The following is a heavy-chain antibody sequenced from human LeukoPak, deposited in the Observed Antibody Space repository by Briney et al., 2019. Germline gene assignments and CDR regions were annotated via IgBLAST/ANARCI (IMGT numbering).Heavy chain of an antibody. Sequence: VSVKVSCKASGYTFTGYYMHWVRQAPGQGLEWMGWINPNSGGTNYAQKFQGRVTMTRDTSISTAYMELSRLRSDDTAVYYCARGEAASTYYYYYYMDVWGKGTTATVSS. CDR2: INPNSGGT. J-gene: IGHJ6*03. CDR3: ARGEAASTYYYYYYMDV. D-gene: IGHD6-13*01. V-gene: IGHV1-2*02. CDR1: GYTFTGYY.